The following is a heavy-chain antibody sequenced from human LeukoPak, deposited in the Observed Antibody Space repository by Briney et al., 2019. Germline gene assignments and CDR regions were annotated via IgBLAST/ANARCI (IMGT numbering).Heavy chain of an antibody. CDR2: INPNSGYT. J-gene: IGHJ4*02. CDR1: GYTFTGYY. D-gene: IGHD3-16*01. CDR3: ARVDYGNNPTSFDY. V-gene: IGHV1-2*02. Sequence: ASVKVSCKASGYTFTGYYMHWVRQAPGQGLEWMGWINPNSGYTDYAQNFQGRVTMTRDTSINTIYMELSRLRSADTAVYYCARVDYGNNPTSFDYWGQGTLVTVSS.